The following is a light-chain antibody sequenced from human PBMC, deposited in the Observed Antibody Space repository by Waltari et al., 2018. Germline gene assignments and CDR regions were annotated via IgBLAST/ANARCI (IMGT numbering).Light chain of an antibody. Sequence: QSALTQPRSVSGSPGQSVTISCTGTSSDVGGYNYVSWYQQHPGKAPKVLIYDVTKRPSGFPDRFSGSKSGNTASLTISGLQAEDEADYYCCSYAGSYTLFVFGSGTKVTVL. J-gene: IGLJ1*01. CDR2: DVT. CDR3: CSYAGSYTLFV. V-gene: IGLV2-11*01. CDR1: SSDVGGYNY.